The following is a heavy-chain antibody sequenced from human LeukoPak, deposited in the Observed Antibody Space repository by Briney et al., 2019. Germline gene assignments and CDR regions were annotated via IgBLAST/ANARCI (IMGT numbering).Heavy chain of an antibody. CDR2: IYYSGST. Sequence: SETLSLTCTVSGGSISSSSYYWGWIRRPPGKGLEWIGSIYYSGSTYYNPSLKSRVTISVDTSKNQFSLKLSSVTAADTAVYYCARSAAAGTVGYYYYYMDVWGKGTTVTVSS. CDR3: ARSAAAGTVGYYYYYMDV. D-gene: IGHD6-13*01. V-gene: IGHV4-39*07. J-gene: IGHJ6*03. CDR1: GGSISSSSYY.